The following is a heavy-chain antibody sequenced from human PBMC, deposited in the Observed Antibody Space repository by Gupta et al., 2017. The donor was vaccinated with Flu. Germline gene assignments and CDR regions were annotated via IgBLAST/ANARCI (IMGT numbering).Heavy chain of an antibody. D-gene: IGHD3-16*01. V-gene: IGHV3-21*01. J-gene: IGHJ4*02. CDR3: ARGLTYLGTRPRSDFDY. Sequence: MNWVRQAPGKGLEWVSSISSSSSYIYYADSVKGRFTISRDNAKNSLYLQMNSLRAEDTAVYYCARGLTYLGTRPRSDFDYWGQGTLVTVSS. CDR2: ISSSSSYI.